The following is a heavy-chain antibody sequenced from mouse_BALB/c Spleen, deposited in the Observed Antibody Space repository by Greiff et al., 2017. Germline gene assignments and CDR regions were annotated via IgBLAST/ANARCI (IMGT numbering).Heavy chain of an antibody. J-gene: IGHJ4*01. CDR1: GFTFSDYY. D-gene: IGHD2-1*01. CDR2: ISDGGSYT. V-gene: IGHV5-4*02. Sequence: EVQRVESGGGLVKPGGSLKLSCAASGFTFSDYYMYWVRQTPEKRLEWVATISDGGSYTYYPDSVKGRFTISRDNAKNNLYLQMSSLKSEDTAMYYCARDGNSQGYYYAMDYWGQGTSVTVSS. CDR3: ARDGNSQGYYYAMDY.